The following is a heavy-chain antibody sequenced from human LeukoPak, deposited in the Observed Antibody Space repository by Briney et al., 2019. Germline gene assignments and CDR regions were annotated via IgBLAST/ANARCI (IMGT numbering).Heavy chain of an antibody. D-gene: IGHD3-22*01. CDR1: GFTFSNYW. CDR2: IDNAGSIT. CDR3: VRSAFHAGSGNYYDY. Sequence: SGGSLRLSCAASGFTFSNYWIHWVRHAPGNGLVWVSRIDNAGSITTYADSVKGRFTISRDNAENTLYLQMNSLRVEDTAVYYCVRSAFHAGSGNYYDYWGQGTLVTVSS. V-gene: IGHV3-74*03. J-gene: IGHJ4*02.